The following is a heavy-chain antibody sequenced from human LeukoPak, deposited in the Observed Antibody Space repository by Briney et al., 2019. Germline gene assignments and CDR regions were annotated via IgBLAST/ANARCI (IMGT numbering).Heavy chain of an antibody. Sequence: SETLSLTCTVSGGSISSYYWSWIRQPAGKGLEWIGRIYASGTINYNPSLKSRVSISMDTSKNQFSLKLTSVTAADTAVYYCARGSGYINFDYWGQGTLVTVSS. V-gene: IGHV4-4*07. CDR3: ARGSGYINFDY. CDR1: GGSISSYY. J-gene: IGHJ4*02. CDR2: IYASGTI. D-gene: IGHD6-25*01.